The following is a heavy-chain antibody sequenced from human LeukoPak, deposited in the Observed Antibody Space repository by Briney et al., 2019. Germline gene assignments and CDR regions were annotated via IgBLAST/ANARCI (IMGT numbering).Heavy chain of an antibody. Sequence: GGSLRLSCAVSGFTFSSYTMNWVRQAPGKGLEWVSSISSSSSYIYYADSVKGRFTISRDNAKNSLYLQMNSLRAEDTAVYYCASSYDFWSGYFDYWGQGTLVTVSS. V-gene: IGHV3-21*01. J-gene: IGHJ4*02. CDR2: ISSSSSYI. CDR1: GFTFSSYT. CDR3: ASSYDFWSGYFDY. D-gene: IGHD3-3*01.